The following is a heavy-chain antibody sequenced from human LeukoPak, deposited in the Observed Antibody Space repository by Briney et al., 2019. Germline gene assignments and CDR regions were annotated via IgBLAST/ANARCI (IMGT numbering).Heavy chain of an antibody. CDR2: IYTSGST. CDR1: GGSISSYY. V-gene: IGHV4-4*07. D-gene: IGHD3-22*01. J-gene: IGHJ4*02. Sequence: SETLSLTCTVSGGSISSYYWSWIRQPAGKGLEWIERIYTSGSTNYNPSLKSRVTISLDTSKSQFSLKLSSVTAADTAVYYCARASYSYDISGWVPFDYWGQGTLVTVSS. CDR3: ARASYSYDISGWVPFDY.